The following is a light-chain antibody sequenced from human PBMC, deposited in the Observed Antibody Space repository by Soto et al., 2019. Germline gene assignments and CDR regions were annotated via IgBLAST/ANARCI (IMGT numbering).Light chain of an antibody. V-gene: IGLV1-40*01. CDR1: SSNIGAGYD. CDR2: GNS. J-gene: IGLJ1*01. Sequence: QSVLTQPPSVSGAPGQRVTISCTGSSSNIGAGYDVHWYQQFPGTAPNLLIFGNSDRPSGVPDRFSGSKSGTSASLAITGLQAEDEADYFCQSYDSSLSTYVFGTGTKVTVL. CDR3: QSYDSSLSTYV.